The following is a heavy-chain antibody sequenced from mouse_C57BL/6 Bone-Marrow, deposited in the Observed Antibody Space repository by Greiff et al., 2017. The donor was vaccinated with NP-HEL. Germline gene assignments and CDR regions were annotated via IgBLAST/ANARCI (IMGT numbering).Heavy chain of an antibody. CDR2: IWSDGST. CDR1: GFSLTSYG. CDR3: ARGYYYGSSYDAMDY. D-gene: IGHD1-1*01. V-gene: IGHV2-6*03. J-gene: IGHJ4*01. Sequence: QVQLQQSGPGLVAPSQSLSITCTVSGFSLTSYGVHWVRQPPGKGLEWLVVIWSDGSTTYNSALKSRLSISKDNSKSQVFLKMNSLQTDDTAMYYCARGYYYGSSYDAMDYWGQGTSVTVSS.